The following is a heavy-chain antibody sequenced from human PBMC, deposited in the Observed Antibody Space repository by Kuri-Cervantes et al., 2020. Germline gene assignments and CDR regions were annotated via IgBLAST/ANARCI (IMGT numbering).Heavy chain of an antibody. CDR2: MNPNSGNT. V-gene: IGHV1-8*01. D-gene: IGHD3-10*01. CDR3: ARMRTMVRLRREHYYYGMNV. J-gene: IGHJ6*02. Sequence: ASVKVSCKASGGIFRNYAINWVRQATGQGLEWMGWMNPNSGNTGYAQKFQGRVTMTRNTSISTAYMELSSLRSEDTAVYYCARMRTMVRLRREHYYYGMNVWGQGTTVTVSS. CDR1: GGIFRNYA.